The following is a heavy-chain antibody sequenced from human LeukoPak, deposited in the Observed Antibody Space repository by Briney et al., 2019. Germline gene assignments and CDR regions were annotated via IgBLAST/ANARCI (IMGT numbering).Heavy chain of an antibody. CDR3: VRYYTRQSWYFDL. V-gene: IGHV3-7*01. CDR1: GFTFSSDW. Sequence: HAGGSLRLSCAASGFTFSSDWMIWVRQAPGKGLEWVANIKPDEGEKYCVDSVKGRFIVSRDNAKNSLYLQMSSLRVEDTAVYYCVRYYTRQSWYFDLWGRGTLVTVSS. CDR2: IKPDEGEK. J-gene: IGHJ2*01. D-gene: IGHD3-10*01.